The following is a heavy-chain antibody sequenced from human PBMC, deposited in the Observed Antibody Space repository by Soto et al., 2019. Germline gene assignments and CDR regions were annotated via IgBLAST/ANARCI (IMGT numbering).Heavy chain of an antibody. CDR1: GYMFTGYY. D-gene: IGHD5-12*01. CDR2: INPDSGGT. J-gene: IGHJ4*02. CDR3: TRKVAPFNFDY. Sequence: GASVKVSCKASGYMFTGYYMHWVRQAPGQGLEWMGWINPDSGGTNYQQKVQGRVTMTRDTSISTAYLELSSLRSDDTAVYYCTRKVAPFNFDYWGQGTLVTVSS. V-gene: IGHV1-2*02.